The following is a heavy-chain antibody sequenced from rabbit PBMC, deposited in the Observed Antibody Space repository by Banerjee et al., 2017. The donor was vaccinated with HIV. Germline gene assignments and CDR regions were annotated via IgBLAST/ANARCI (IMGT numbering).Heavy chain of an antibody. D-gene: IGHD1-1*01. CDR1: GIDFSSYYY. CDR3: ARDRYTLSSDYSFYFGL. J-gene: IGHJ4*01. CDR2: IYAGNSGNT. Sequence: QEQLVESGGGLVQPEGSLTLTCKASGIDFSSYYYMCWVRQAPGKGLEWIACIYAGNSGNTYYASWAKGRFTISKTSSTTVTLQMTSLTAADTATYFCARDRYTLSSDYSFYFGLWGPGTLVTVS. V-gene: IGHV1S45*01.